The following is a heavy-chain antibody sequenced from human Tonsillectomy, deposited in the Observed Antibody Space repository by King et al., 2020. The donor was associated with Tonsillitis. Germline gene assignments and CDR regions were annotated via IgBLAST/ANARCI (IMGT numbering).Heavy chain of an antibody. Sequence: VQLVESGGGVVQPGGSLRLSCAASGFTFSSYGMHWVRQAPGKGLEWVAFIRYDGSNKYYADSVKGRFTISRDNSKNTLYLQMNSLRAEDTAVYYCAKGLSYYYDSSGYRHYFDYWGQGTLVTVSS. CDR1: GFTFSSYG. D-gene: IGHD3-22*01. J-gene: IGHJ4*02. V-gene: IGHV3-30*02. CDR2: IRYDGSNK. CDR3: AKGLSYYYDSSGYRHYFDY.